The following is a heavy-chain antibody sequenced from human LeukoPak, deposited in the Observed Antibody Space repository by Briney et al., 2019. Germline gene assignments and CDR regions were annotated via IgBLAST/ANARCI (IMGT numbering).Heavy chain of an antibody. D-gene: IGHD1-14*01. CDR1: GDSISSGDYY. CDR3: ARSRPHLTGNWFDP. CDR2: IYYSGST. V-gene: IGHV4-30-4*01. Sequence: SETLSLTCTVSGDSISSGDYYWNWVRQPPGKGLEWIGYIYYSGSTYYNPSLKSRVTISLDTSKNQFSLKLSSVTAADTAVYYCARSRPHLTGNWFDPWGQGTLVTVSS. J-gene: IGHJ5*02.